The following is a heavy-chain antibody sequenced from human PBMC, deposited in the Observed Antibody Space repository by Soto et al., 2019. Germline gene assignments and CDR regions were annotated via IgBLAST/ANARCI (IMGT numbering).Heavy chain of an antibody. J-gene: IGHJ4*02. CDR2: IYYSGST. CDR1: GGSISSYY. CDR3: ASTEPDPENTYFDY. Sequence: PSETLSLTCTVSGGSISSYYWSWIRQPPGKGLEWIGHIYYSGSTNYNPSLKSRVTISVDTSKNQFSLKLSSVTAADTAVYYCASTEPDPENTYFDYWGQGTLVTVSS. V-gene: IGHV4-59*01.